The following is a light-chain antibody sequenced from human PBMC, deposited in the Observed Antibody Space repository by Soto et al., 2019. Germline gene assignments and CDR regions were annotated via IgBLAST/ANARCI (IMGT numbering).Light chain of an antibody. V-gene: IGLV2-11*01. J-gene: IGLJ3*02. CDR1: SGDIGAYNY. CDR3: CSYAHTSRV. CDR2: DVN. Sequence: QSALNQPRSVSGSPGQSVTFSCTGTSGDIGAYNYVSWYHFHPGKAPKMIIYDVNKRPSGVPDRFSGSKSGNTASLTISWLQAEDEADYYCCSYAHTSRVFGGGTQLTVL.